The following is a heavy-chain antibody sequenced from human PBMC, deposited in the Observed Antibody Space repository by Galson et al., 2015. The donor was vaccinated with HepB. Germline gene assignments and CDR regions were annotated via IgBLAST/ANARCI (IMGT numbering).Heavy chain of an antibody. CDR1: GGSISSYY. D-gene: IGHD4-23*01. CDR3: ARGPLVSTTVVVNDAFDI. J-gene: IGHJ3*02. Sequence: SETLSLTCTVSGGSISSYYWSWIRQPPGKGLEWIGYIYYSGSTNYNPSLKSRVTISVDTSKNQFSLKLSSVTAADTAVYYCARGPLVSTTVVVNDAFDIWGQGTMVTVSS. V-gene: IGHV4-59*01. CDR2: IYYSGST.